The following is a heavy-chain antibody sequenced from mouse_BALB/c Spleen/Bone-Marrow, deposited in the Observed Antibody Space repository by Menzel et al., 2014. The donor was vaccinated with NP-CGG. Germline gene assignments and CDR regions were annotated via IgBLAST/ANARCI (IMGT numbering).Heavy chain of an antibody. CDR3: ARVYPNAMDY. CDR2: IDPANGNT. D-gene: IGHD2-1*01. Sequence: VQPQQSGAELVKPGASVKLSCTASGFNIKDTYMHWVKQRPEQGLEWIGRIDPANGNTKYDPKFQGKATITADTSSNTAYLQLSSLTPEDTAVYYCARVYPNAMDYWGQGTSVTVSS. CDR1: GFNIKDTY. J-gene: IGHJ4*01. V-gene: IGHV14-3*02.